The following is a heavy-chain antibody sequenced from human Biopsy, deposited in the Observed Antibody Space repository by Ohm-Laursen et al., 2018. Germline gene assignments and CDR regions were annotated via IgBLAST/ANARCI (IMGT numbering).Heavy chain of an antibody. D-gene: IGHD6-19*01. Sequence: PSQTLSLTCAVYGGSFSGYYWSWIRQPPGKGLEWIGEINHSGSTNYNPSLKSRVTISVDTSKNQFSLKLSSVTAADTAAYYCARGRLRAVARFDYWGQGTLVTVSS. J-gene: IGHJ4*02. CDR1: GGSFSGYY. CDR2: INHSGST. V-gene: IGHV4-34*01. CDR3: ARGRLRAVARFDY.